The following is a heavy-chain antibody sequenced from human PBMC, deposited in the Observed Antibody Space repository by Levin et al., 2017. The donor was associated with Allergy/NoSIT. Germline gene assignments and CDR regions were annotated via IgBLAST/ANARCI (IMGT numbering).Heavy chain of an antibody. Sequence: GGSLRLSCAASGFTFSSYWMTWVRQAPGKGLEWVANIKQDGSQKYYVDSVKGRFTSSRDNAKNSLYLQMNSLRAEDTAVYYCARQNYGSFREFRNPFDSWGQGTLVTVSS. CDR1: GFTFSSYW. D-gene: IGHD3-10*01. CDR3: ARQNYGSFREFRNPFDS. J-gene: IGHJ4*02. CDR2: IKQDGSQK. V-gene: IGHV3-7*04.